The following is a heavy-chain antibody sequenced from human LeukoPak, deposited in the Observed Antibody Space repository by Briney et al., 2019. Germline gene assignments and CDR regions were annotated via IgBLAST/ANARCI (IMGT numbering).Heavy chain of an antibody. Sequence: GGSLRLSCAASGFTFSSYWMSWVRQAPGKGLEWVSSISESGGSPYYADSVKGRFTISRDNSKNTLYLQMNSLRAEDTAVYYCAKDFRIGYSAHFDYWGQGALVTVSS. D-gene: IGHD2-21*01. V-gene: IGHV3-23*01. CDR2: ISESGGSP. CDR3: AKDFRIGYSAHFDY. CDR1: GFTFSSYW. J-gene: IGHJ4*02.